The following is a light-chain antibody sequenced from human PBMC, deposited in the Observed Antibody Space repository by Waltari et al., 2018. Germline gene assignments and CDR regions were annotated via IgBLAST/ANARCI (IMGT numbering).Light chain of an antibody. CDR3: QQGNSNPWT. J-gene: IGKJ1*01. Sequence: IQMSQSPSSLSASVGERVTITCRASQGISSYLNWYQQKPGKAPKLLIYYANSLASGVPSRFSGSGSGTEFTLTISSLQPEDFATYYCQQGNSNPWTFGQGTKVEIK. V-gene: IGKV1-13*02. CDR2: YAN. CDR1: QGISSY.